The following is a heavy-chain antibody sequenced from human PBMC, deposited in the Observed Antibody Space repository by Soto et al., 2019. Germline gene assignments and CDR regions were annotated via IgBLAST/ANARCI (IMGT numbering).Heavy chain of an antibody. CDR3: ARGRYGDY. V-gene: IGHV1-18*01. D-gene: IGHD1-1*01. CDR2: ISAHNGNT. CDR1: GYGFTTYG. J-gene: IGHJ4*02. Sequence: QIHLVQSGAEVKKPGASVKVSCKGSGYGFTTYGITWVRQAPRQGLEWMAWISAHNGNTNYAQKLPGRVTVTTDTSTSTAYMELRSLRSDDTAVYYCARGRYGDYWGQGALVTVSS.